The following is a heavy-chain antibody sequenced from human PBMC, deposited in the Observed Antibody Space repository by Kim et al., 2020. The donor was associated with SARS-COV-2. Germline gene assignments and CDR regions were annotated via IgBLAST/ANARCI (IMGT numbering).Heavy chain of an antibody. CDR2: GST. CDR3: ARATMAQDY. D-gene: IGHD5-12*01. J-gene: IGHJ4*02. Sequence: GSTTYNPSLKSRVTISVDKSKNQFSLKLSSVTAADTAVYYCARATMAQDYWGQGTLVTVSS. V-gene: IGHV4-4*02.